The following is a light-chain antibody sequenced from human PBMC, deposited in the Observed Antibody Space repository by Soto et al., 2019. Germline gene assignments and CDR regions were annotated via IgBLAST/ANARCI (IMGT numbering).Light chain of an antibody. V-gene: IGLV2-14*03. Sequence: QSALTQPASVSGSPRQSITISCTGTSSDIGGYNYVSWYQQLPGKVPKLIIYDVSNRPSGVSDRFSGSKSGNAASLTISGLQAEDEADYYCSSYTSTSTLYVFVTGTKLTVL. CDR3: SSYTSTSTLYV. J-gene: IGLJ1*01. CDR1: SSDIGGYNY. CDR2: DVS.